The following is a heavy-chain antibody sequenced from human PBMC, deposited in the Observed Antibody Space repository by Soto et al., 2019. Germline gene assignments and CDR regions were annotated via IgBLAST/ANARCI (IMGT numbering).Heavy chain of an antibody. CDR2: ITPSGGST. D-gene: IGHD6-19*01. V-gene: IGHV1-46*01. CDR1: GYTFTSYY. CDR3: ARGAAVAGGNNWFDP. J-gene: IGHJ5*02. Sequence: QVQLVQSGAEVKKPGASVKVSCKASGYTFTSYYIHWVRQAPGQGLEWMGIITPSGGSTIYAQKFQGRVTMTRDTSTSTAYMELSSLRSEDTAVYHCARGAAVAGGNNWFDPWGQGTLVTVSS.